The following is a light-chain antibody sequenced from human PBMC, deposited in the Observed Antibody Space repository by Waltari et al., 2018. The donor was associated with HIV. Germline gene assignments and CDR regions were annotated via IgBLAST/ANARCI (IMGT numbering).Light chain of an antibody. CDR3: SSYTTSSTWV. V-gene: IGLV2-18*02. CDR1: SSDIGAYNR. CDR2: EVT. Sequence: QSALTQPPSVSGSLGQSVTISCTGTSSDIGAYNRVSWYQQSPGTAPKLRIYEVTHRPPGFPVRFSGSKSGNTASLTISGLQADDEADYYCSSYTTSSTWVFGGGTKLTVL. J-gene: IGLJ3*02.